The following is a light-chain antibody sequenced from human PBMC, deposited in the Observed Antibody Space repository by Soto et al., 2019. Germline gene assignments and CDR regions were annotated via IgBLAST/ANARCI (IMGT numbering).Light chain of an antibody. CDR3: QSYDSSLSVV. Sequence: QSVLTQPPSVSGAPGQRVTISCTGSSSNIGAGYDVHWYQQLPGTAPKLLIYVNSNRPSGVPDRFSGSKSGTSASLAITGLQAEDEADYYCQSYDSSLSVVFGGGTKHTVL. CDR2: VNS. J-gene: IGLJ2*01. CDR1: SSNIGAGYD. V-gene: IGLV1-40*01.